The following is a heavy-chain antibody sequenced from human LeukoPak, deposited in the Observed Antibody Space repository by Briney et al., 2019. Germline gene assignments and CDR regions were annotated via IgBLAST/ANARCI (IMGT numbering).Heavy chain of an antibody. D-gene: IGHD3-3*01. J-gene: IGHJ6*02. Sequence: SETLSLTCAVYGVSFSGYYWSWIRQPPGKGLEWIGEINHSGSTNYNPSLKSRVTISVDTSKNQFSLKLSSVTAADTAVYYCARGPDYDFWSGYFYYYYGMDVWGQGTTVTVSS. CDR1: GVSFSGYY. CDR3: ARGPDYDFWSGYFYYYYGMDV. CDR2: INHSGST. V-gene: IGHV4-34*01.